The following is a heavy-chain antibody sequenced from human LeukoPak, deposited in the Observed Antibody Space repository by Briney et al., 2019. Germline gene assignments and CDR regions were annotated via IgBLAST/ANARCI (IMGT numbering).Heavy chain of an antibody. V-gene: IGHV3-53*01. Sequence: GGSLRLSCAASGFTFSSNYMSWVHQAPGKGLEWVSLIYGGGSTYYADSVKGRFSISRDNSKNALYLLMSSLRVEDTAVYYCARIAGGGTVITHWGQGTLVTVSS. D-gene: IGHD4-23*01. J-gene: IGHJ4*02. CDR3: ARIAGGGTVITH. CDR1: GFTFSSNY. CDR2: IYGGGST.